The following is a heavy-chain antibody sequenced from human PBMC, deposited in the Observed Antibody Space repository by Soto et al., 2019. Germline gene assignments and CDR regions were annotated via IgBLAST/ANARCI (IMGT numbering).Heavy chain of an antibody. Sequence: GASVKVSFKASGGPFSSYAISWVRQAPGQGLEWMGGIIPIFGTANYAQKFQGRVTITADKSTSTAYMELSSLRSEDTAVYYCARVGVYCTNGVCYTGAGAFDIWGQGTMVTVSS. D-gene: IGHD2-8*01. V-gene: IGHV1-69*06. CDR3: ARVGVYCTNGVCYTGAGAFDI. CDR1: GGPFSSYA. CDR2: IIPIFGTA. J-gene: IGHJ3*02.